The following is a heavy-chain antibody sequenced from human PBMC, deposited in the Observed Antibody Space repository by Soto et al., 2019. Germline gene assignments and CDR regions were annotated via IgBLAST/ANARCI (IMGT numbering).Heavy chain of an antibody. CDR1: GFTFSSYW. D-gene: IGHD4-17*01. J-gene: IGHJ4*02. Sequence: GGSLRLSCAASGFTFSSYWMSWVRQAPGKGLEWVANIKQDGSEKYYVDSVKGRFTISRDNAKNSLYLQMNSLRAEDTAVYYCARDLRIGMGDYYNYWGQGTLVTVSS. CDR3: ARDLRIGMGDYYNY. V-gene: IGHV3-7*01. CDR2: IKQDGSEK.